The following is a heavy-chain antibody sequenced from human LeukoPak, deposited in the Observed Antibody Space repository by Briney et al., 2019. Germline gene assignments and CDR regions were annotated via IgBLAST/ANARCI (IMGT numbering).Heavy chain of an antibody. CDR3: ARRRRVGVVDSSGWPHLN. CDR1: GDSVSSNSAA. J-gene: IGHJ4*02. Sequence: SQTLSLTCAISGDSVSSNSAAWNWIRQSPSRGLEWLGRTYYRSKWYNDYAVSVKSRITINPDTSKNQFSLQLNSVTPEDTAVYYCARRRRVGVVDSSGWPHLNWGQETLVTVSS. D-gene: IGHD3-22*01. V-gene: IGHV6-1*01. CDR2: TYYRSKWYN.